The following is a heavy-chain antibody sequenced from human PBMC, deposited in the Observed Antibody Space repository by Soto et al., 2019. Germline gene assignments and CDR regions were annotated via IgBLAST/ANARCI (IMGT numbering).Heavy chain of an antibody. Sequence: SETLSLTCTVSGGSISSYYWSWIRQPPGKGLEWIGYIYYSGSTNYNPSLKSRVTISVDTSKNQFSLKLSSVTAADTAVYYCARRYSSGFDYWGQGTLVTVSS. J-gene: IGHJ4*02. CDR1: GGSISSYY. CDR3: ARRYSSGFDY. D-gene: IGHD6-25*01. V-gene: IGHV4-59*08. CDR2: IYYSGST.